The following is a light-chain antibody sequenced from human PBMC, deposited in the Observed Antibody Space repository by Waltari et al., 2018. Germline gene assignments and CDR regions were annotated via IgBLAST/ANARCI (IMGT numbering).Light chain of an antibody. Sequence: EVVLTQSPGTLSLSPGERATLSCRARQSISKYLVWYQQRPGQAPRLLIYAASTRATGVPDRFSGSGSGTDFSLTISRLEPEDFAVYYCQNHERLPATFGQGTRVEIK. V-gene: IGKV3-20*01. CDR3: QNHERLPAT. CDR1: QSISKY. CDR2: AAS. J-gene: IGKJ1*01.